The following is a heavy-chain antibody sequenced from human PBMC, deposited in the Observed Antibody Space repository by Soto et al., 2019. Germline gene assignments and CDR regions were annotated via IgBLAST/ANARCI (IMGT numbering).Heavy chain of an antibody. D-gene: IGHD6-19*01. CDR1: GGTFSNYA. CDR2: TFPFFASS. J-gene: IGHJ6*02. Sequence: QVQLVQSGAEVKKPESSVKVSCKASGGTFSNYAFSWVRQAPGQGLEWMGGTFPFFASSTYAQKFQGSVTITADDSTRTVYLELSSLTSEDTAVYYCARDWAVAGTDPYYYGMDVWGQGTTVTVSS. CDR3: ARDWAVAGTDPYYYGMDV. V-gene: IGHV1-69*12.